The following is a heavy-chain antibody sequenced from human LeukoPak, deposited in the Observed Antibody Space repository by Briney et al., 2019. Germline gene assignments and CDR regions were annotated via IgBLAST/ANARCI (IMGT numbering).Heavy chain of an antibody. CDR1: GSTFSNAW. D-gene: IGHD3-10*01. CDR3: TTDLFEPYYYGSGTYGMEV. V-gene: IGHV3-15*01. Sequence: KTGGSLRLSCAASGSTFSNAWMSWVRQAPGKGLEWVGRIKSKTDGGTTDYAAPVKGRFTISRDDSKNTLYLQMNSLKTEDTAVYYCTTDLFEPYYYGSGTYGMEVWGQGTTVTVSS. J-gene: IGHJ6*02. CDR2: IKSKTDGGTT.